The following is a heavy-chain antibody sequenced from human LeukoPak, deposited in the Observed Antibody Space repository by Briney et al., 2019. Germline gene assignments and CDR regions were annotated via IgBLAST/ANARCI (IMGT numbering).Heavy chain of an antibody. Sequence: GGSLRLSCAASGVTFDDYGLSWVRQAPGKGLEWVSGINWNGGRTGYGDSMKGRFTISRDNAKNSLYLQMNSLRVEDTALYYCARDRGYSGSYTAFDIWGQGTMVAVSS. CDR1: GVTFDDYG. J-gene: IGHJ3*02. CDR2: INWNGGRT. V-gene: IGHV3-20*04. CDR3: ARDRGYSGSYTAFDI. D-gene: IGHD1-26*01.